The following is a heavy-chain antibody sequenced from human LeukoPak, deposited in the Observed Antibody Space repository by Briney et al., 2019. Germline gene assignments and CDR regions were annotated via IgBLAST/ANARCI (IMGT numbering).Heavy chain of an antibody. CDR3: ARYGGSYLDY. Sequence: PGGSLRLSCAASGFTFTSHWMAWVRQAPGKVLEWVANIHQDGSQEYYVDSVKGRFTLSRDNARNSLYLQMNSLRAEDTAVYYCARYGGSYLDYWGQGTSVTVSS. CDR2: IHQDGSQE. V-gene: IGHV3-7*01. J-gene: IGHJ4*02. D-gene: IGHD1-26*01. CDR1: GFTFTSHW.